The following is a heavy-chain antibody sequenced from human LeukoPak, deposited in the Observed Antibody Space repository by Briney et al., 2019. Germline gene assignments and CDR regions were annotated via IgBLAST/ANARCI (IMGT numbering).Heavy chain of an antibody. CDR3: AKRPAYSYGAYFDY. V-gene: IGHV3-23*01. Sequence: PGGSLRLSCAASGFTFSSYAMSWVRQAPGKGLEWVSAISGSGGSTYYADSVKGRFTISKDNSKNTLYLQMNSLRAEDTAVYYCAKRPAYSYGAYFDYWGQGTLVTVSS. D-gene: IGHD5-18*01. CDR2: ISGSGGST. CDR1: GFTFSSYA. J-gene: IGHJ4*02.